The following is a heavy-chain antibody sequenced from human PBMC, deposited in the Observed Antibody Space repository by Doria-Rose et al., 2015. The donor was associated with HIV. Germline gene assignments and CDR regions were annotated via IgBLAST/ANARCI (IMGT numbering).Heavy chain of an antibody. CDR3: ARVLSGTYDY. D-gene: IGHD1-26*01. CDR2: IFYTGST. V-gene: IGHV4-59*01. Sequence: QVQLQQWGPGLVKPSETLSLTCSVSSGSISHYYWSWIRQPPGKGLEYIGDIFYTGSTNYSPSLKSRVSIPIDASKNKFSLRLSSVTAADTAVYYCARVLSGTYDYWGQGTLVTVSS. CDR1: SGSISHYY. J-gene: IGHJ4*02.